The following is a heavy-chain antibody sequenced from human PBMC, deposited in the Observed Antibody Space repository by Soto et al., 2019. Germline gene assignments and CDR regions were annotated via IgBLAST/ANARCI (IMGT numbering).Heavy chain of an antibody. CDR2: IYYSGST. V-gene: IGHV4-39*07. Sequence: PSETLSLTCTVSGGSISSSSYYWGWIRQPPGKGLEWIGSIYYSGSTYYSPSFQGQVTISADKSISTAYLQWSSLKASDTAMYYCARLRTPRGLFDYWGQGTLVTVSS. CDR1: GGSISSSSYY. J-gene: IGHJ4*02. CDR3: ARLRTPRGLFDY. D-gene: IGHD3-16*01.